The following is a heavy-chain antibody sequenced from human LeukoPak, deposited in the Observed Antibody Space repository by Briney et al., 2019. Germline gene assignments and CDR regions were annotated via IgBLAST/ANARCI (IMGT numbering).Heavy chain of an antibody. Sequence: VASVKVSCKASGYTFTSYGISWVRQAPGQGLEWMGWISAYNGNTNYAQKLQGRVTMTTDPSTSTAYMELRSLRSDDTAVYYCARDMITMVRGVIVFDYWGQGTLVTVSS. D-gene: IGHD3-10*01. J-gene: IGHJ4*02. CDR2: ISAYNGNT. CDR1: GYTFTSYG. CDR3: ARDMITMVRGVIVFDY. V-gene: IGHV1-18*01.